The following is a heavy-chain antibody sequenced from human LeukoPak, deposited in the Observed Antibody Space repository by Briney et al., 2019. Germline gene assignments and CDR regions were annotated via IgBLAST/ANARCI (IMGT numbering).Heavy chain of an antibody. V-gene: IGHV1-8*01. CDR1: GYTFTSHD. D-gene: IGHD4-17*01. CDR3: ARGESGNDYGGYVGPSIDY. Sequence: ASVKVSCKASGYTFTSHDINWVRQATGQGLEWMGWMNPNSGNTGYAQKFQGRVTMTRNTSISTAYMQLSSLRSDDTAVYYCARGESGNDYGGYVGPSIDYWGQGTLVTVSS. CDR2: MNPNSGNT. J-gene: IGHJ4*02.